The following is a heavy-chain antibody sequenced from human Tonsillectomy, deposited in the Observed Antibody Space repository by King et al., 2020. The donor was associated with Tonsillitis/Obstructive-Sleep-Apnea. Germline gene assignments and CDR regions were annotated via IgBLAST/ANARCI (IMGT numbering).Heavy chain of an antibody. Sequence: TLKESGPVLVKPTETLTLTCTVSGFSLSNARMGVSWIRQPPGKALEWIAHIFSNDEKSYSTSLKSRLTISKDTSKSQVVLTMTNMDPVDTATYYCARGTVMVDYYYYYMDVWGKGTTVTVSS. CDR3: ARGTVMVDYYYYYMDV. CDR2: IFSNDEK. J-gene: IGHJ6*03. D-gene: IGHD5-18*01. CDR1: GFSLSNARMG. V-gene: IGHV2-26*01.